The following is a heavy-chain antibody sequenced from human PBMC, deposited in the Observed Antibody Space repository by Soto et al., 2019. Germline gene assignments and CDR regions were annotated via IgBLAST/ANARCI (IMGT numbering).Heavy chain of an antibody. J-gene: IGHJ4*02. V-gene: IGHV3-53*01. CDR1: GFTVSNNY. CDR3: AREGGGVYCSGGSCYGRYFDF. D-gene: IGHD2-15*01. CDR2: IYSGGST. Sequence: GGSLRLSCAASGFTVSNNYMSWVRQAPGKGLEWVSIIYSGGSTYYADSVQGRLTISRDNSKNTLFLQMSSLRAEDTAVYYCAREGGGVYCSGGSCYGRYFDFWGQGTRVTVSS.